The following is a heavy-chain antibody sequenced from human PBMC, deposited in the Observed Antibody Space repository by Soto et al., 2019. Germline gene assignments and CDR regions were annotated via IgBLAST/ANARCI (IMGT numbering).Heavy chain of an antibody. J-gene: IGHJ6*02. CDR2: IWYDGSNK. CDR3: TRDPGRYYYGKEV. Sequence: PGGSLRLSCTSSGITFSSDGMHWVRQAPGTGPAWAAVIWYDGSNKGYDDSVKGRFTISRDNYKDPLSLQMNTLRAEDTAVYYCTRDPGRYYYGKEVWAQGTTVPDSS. V-gene: IGHV3-33*01. CDR1: GITFSSDG.